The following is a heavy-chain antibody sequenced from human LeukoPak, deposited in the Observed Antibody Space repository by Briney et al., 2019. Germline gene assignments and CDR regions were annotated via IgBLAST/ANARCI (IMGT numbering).Heavy chain of an antibody. CDR3: ARGGRHSPVTSNWFDP. V-gene: IGHV4-38-2*01. CDR2: IYHSGST. CDR1: DYSISSAYY. J-gene: IGHJ5*02. Sequence: PSETLSLTCAVSDYSISSAYYWGWIRQPPGKGLEWIGTIYHSGSTYYNPSLKSRVTISVDTSKNHFSLNLNAVTAADTAVYYCARGGRHSPVTSNWFDPWGQGTLVTVSS. D-gene: IGHD4-17*01.